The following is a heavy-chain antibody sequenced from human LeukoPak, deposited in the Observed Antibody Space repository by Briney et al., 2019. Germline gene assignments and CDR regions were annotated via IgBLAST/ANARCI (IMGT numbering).Heavy chain of an antibody. CDR1: GGSISSGDYY. D-gene: IGHD5-12*01. J-gene: IGHJ4*02. Sequence: PSETLSLTCTVSGGSISSGDYYWSWIRQPPGKGLEWIGYIYYSGSTYYNPSLKSRVTISVDTSKNQFSLKLSSVTAADTAVYYCARRSLWLRPSYYFDYWGQGTLVTVSS. CDR2: IYYSGST. CDR3: ARRSLWLRPSYYFDY. V-gene: IGHV4-30-4*08.